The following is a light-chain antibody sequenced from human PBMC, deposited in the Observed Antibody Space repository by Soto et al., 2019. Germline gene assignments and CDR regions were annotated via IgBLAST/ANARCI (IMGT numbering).Light chain of an antibody. Sequence: DVQMTQSRGTLCASVGGRVSITFRASQSISSWLAWYQQKPGKAPKLLIYAASSLQSGVPSRFSGSGSGTDFTLTISSLQPEDFATYYCQQSYSTPWTFGQGTKVDI. CDR3: QQSYSTPWT. CDR1: QSISSW. J-gene: IGKJ1*01. CDR2: AAS. V-gene: IGKV1-39*01.